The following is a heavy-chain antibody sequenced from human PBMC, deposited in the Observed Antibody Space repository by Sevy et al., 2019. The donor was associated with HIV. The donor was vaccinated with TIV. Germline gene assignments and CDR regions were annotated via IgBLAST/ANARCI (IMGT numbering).Heavy chain of an antibody. J-gene: IGHJ4*02. V-gene: IGHV1-24*01. CDR3: ASAREYYEDSSGYFDY. CDR1: GYTLTKLS. CDR2: FDPEDGET. D-gene: IGHD3-22*01. Sequence: ASVKVYCKVSGYTLTKLSMYWVRQAPGKGLEWMGRFDPEDGETIYAQKFQGRVTMTEDTSTDTAYMELSSLRYEDTAVSYCASAREYYEDSSGYFDYRGQGTLVTVSS.